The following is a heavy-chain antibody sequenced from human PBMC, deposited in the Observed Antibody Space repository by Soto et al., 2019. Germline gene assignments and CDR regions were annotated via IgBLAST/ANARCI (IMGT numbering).Heavy chain of an antibody. CDR2: INHSGST. V-gene: IGHV4-34*01. J-gene: IGHJ5*02. CDR1: GGSFSGYY. CDR3: ARGGNYGGYNWFGP. Sequence: PSETLSLTCAVYGGSFSGYYWSWIRQPPGKGLEWIGEINHSGSTNYNPSLKSRVTISVDTSKNQFSLKLSSVTAADTAVYYCARGGNYGGYNWFGPWGQGTRVTVSS. D-gene: IGHD4-17*01.